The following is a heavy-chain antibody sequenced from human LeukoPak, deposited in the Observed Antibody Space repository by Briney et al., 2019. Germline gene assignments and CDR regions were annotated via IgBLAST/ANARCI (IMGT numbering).Heavy chain of an antibody. D-gene: IGHD6-13*01. J-gene: IGHJ4*02. CDR1: GGSISSYY. V-gene: IGHV4-4*07. Sequence: KPSETLSLTCTVSGGSISSYYWSWIPQPAGQGLEWIVRIYTNADTKYNPSLKSRVTMSVDTSKNHLSLKVRSVTAADTAVYYCARAAAAAGGQYFDYWGQGTVVTVSS. CDR3: ARAAAAAGGQYFDY. CDR2: IYTNADT.